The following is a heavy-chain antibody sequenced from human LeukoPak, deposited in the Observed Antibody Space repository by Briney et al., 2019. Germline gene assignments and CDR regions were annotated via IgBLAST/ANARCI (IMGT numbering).Heavy chain of an antibody. J-gene: IGHJ4*02. Sequence: GESLRLSCAASGFDLWRYAMSWVRQVPGKGLEWVADISGGDDGTHYADSVQGRFTISRDNSKNSVLLQMGSLRAHDTAVYYCVRVNYGGNSGYHFDYWGQGTLVTVSS. CDR1: GFDLWRYA. V-gene: IGHV3-23*01. CDR2: ISGGDDGT. CDR3: VRVNYGGNSGYHFDY. D-gene: IGHD4-23*01.